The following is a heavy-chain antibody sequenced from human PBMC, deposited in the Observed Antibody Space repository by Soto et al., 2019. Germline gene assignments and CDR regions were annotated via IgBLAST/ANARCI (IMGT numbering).Heavy chain of an antibody. CDR2: ISYDGSNK. D-gene: IGHD6-13*01. CDR1: GFTFSSYA. J-gene: IGHJ3*02. CDR3: ARDKEYSSSWYGAFDI. V-gene: IGHV3-30*04. Sequence: GGSLRLSCAASGFTFSSYAMHWVRQAPGKGLEWVAVISYDGSNKYYADSVKGRFTISRDNSKNTLYLQMNSLRAEDTAVYYCARDKEYSSSWYGAFDIWGQGTMVTVSS.